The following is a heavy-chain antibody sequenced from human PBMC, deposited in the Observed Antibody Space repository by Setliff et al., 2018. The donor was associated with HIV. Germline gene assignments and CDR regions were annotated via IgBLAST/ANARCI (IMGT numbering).Heavy chain of an antibody. CDR1: GYSFTTYG. J-gene: IGHJ2*01. CDR3: ARGHHFYWYFDL. V-gene: IGHV1-18*01. Sequence: ASVKVPCKASGYSFTTYGISWVRQAPGQGLEWVGWISVYNGQTLYAQKVQDRITVTMDIPKDTVYMELRGLTPDDTAVYYCARGHHFYWYFDLWGPGTQVTVSS. CDR2: ISVYNGQT.